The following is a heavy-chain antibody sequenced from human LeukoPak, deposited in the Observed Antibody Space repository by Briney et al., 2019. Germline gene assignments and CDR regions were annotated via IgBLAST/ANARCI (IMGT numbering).Heavy chain of an antibody. Sequence: SETLSLTCAVYGGSFSGYYWSWIRQPPGKGLEWIGGINHSGSTNYNPSLKSRVTISVDTSKNQFSLKLSSVTAADTAVYYCARARQWLVRSPFDYWGQGTLVTVSS. J-gene: IGHJ4*02. V-gene: IGHV4-34*01. CDR3: ARARQWLVRSPFDY. CDR2: INHSGST. CDR1: GGSFSGYY. D-gene: IGHD6-19*01.